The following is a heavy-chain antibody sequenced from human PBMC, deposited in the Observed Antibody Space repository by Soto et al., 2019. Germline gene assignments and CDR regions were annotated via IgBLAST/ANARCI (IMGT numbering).Heavy chain of an antibody. J-gene: IGHJ4*02. CDR2: ISAHNGNT. V-gene: IGHV1-18*01. D-gene: IGHD1-1*01. CDR3: ARGRYGDY. CDR1: GYALTTYG. Sequence: QVHLVQSGAEVKKPGASVKVSCQASGYALTTYGITWVRQAPGQGLEWMGWISAHNGNTNYAQKPQGRVTVTRDTSTSTAYMELRSLRSDVTAVYYCARGRYGDYWGQGALVTVSS.